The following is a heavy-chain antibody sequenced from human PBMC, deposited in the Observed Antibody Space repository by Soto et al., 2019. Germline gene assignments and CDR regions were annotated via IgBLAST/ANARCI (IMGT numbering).Heavy chain of an antibody. CDR3: ARGVMITFGGVIVPYFDY. CDR2: INPNSGGT. J-gene: IGHJ4*02. Sequence: GASVKVSCKASGYTFTSYGISWVLQAPGQGLEWMGWINPNSGGTNYAQKFQGWVTMTRDTSISTAYMELSRLRSDDAAVYYCARGVMITFGGVIVPYFDYWGQGTLVTVS. V-gene: IGHV1-2*04. CDR1: GYTFTSYG. D-gene: IGHD3-16*02.